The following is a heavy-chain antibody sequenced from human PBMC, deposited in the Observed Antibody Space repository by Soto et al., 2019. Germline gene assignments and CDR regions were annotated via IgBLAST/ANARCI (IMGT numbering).Heavy chain of an antibody. J-gene: IGHJ4*02. V-gene: IGHV4-34*01. Sequence: TSETLSLTCAVYGGSFSGYYWSWIRQPPGKGLEWIGEINHSGSTNYNPSLKSRVTISVDTSKNQFSLKLSSVTAADTAVYYCAVSGYDWYYFDYWGQGTLVTVSS. CDR3: AVSGYDWYYFDY. CDR1: GGSFSGYY. CDR2: INHSGST. D-gene: IGHD5-12*01.